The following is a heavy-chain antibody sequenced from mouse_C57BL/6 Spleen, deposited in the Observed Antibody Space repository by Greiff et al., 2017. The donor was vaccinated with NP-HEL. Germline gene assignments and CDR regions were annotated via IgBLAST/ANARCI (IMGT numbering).Heavy chain of an antibody. CDR1: GFTFSSYA. J-gene: IGHJ2*01. Sequence: EVQVVESGEGLVKPGGSLKLSCAASGFTFSSYAMSWVRQTPEKRLEWVAYISSGGDYIYYADTVKGRFTISRDNARNTLYLQMSSLKSEDTAMYYCTRGDWDDYFDYWGQGTTLTVSS. D-gene: IGHD4-1*01. CDR2: ISSGGDYI. CDR3: TRGDWDDYFDY. V-gene: IGHV5-9-1*02.